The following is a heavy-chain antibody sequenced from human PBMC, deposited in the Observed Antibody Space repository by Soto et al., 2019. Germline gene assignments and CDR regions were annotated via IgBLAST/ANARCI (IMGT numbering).Heavy chain of an antibody. Sequence: SSVNVSCKASGGTFSSYAISWVRQAPGQGLEWMGGIIPIFGTANYAQKFQGRVAITADESTSTAYMELSSLRSEDTAVYYCASRTFTYIAAAGPVYCYYGMDVWGQGTTVTVAS. CDR1: GGTFSSYA. D-gene: IGHD6-13*01. J-gene: IGHJ6*02. CDR2: IIPIFGTA. V-gene: IGHV1-69*13. CDR3: ASRTFTYIAAAGPVYCYYGMDV.